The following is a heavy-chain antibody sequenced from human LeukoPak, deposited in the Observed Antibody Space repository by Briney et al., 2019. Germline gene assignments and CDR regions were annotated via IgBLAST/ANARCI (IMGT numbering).Heavy chain of an antibody. Sequence: SETLSLAYTVSGGSISSSSYYWGWIRQPPGKGLEWIGSIYYSGSTYYNPSLKSRVTISVDTSKNQFSLKLSSVTAADTAVYYCARFTVTTVPYYYYGMDVWGQGTTVTVSS. CDR2: IYYSGST. D-gene: IGHD4-17*01. V-gene: IGHV4-39*01. J-gene: IGHJ6*02. CDR3: ARFTVTTVPYYYYGMDV. CDR1: GGSISSSSYY.